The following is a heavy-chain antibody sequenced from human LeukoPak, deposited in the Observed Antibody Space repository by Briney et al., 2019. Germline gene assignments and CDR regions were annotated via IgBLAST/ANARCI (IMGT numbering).Heavy chain of an antibody. D-gene: IGHD3-22*01. CDR1: EYSFTSYW. V-gene: IGHV5-51*01. J-gene: IGHJ6*03. Sequence: GESLKISCKGSEYSFTSYWIGWVRQMPGKGLEWMGIIYPGDSDTRYSPSFQGQVTISADKSISTAYLQWSSLKASDTAMYYCARFLKGNYYDSSGYSYYYYYMDVWGKGTTVTISS. CDR3: ARFLKGNYYDSSGYSYYYYYMDV. CDR2: IYPGDSDT.